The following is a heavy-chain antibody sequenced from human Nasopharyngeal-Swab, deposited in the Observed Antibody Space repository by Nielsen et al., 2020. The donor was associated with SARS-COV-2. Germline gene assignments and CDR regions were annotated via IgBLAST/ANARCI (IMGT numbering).Heavy chain of an antibody. D-gene: IGHD6-13*01. J-gene: IGHJ6*02. CDR3: ARVYRASWYSRDYYYYGMDV. V-gene: IGHV1-69*13. Sequence: SVKVSCKASGGTFSSYAISWVRQDPGQGLEWMGGIIPIFGTANYAQKFQGRVTITADESTSTAYMELSILRSEDTAVYYCARVYRASWYSRDYYYYGMDVWGQGTTVTVSS. CDR1: GGTFSSYA. CDR2: IIPIFGTA.